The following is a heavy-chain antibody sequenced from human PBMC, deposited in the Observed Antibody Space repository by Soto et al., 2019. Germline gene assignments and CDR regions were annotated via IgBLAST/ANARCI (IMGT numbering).Heavy chain of an antibody. J-gene: IGHJ4*02. CDR2: IYYSGST. CDR1: GGSISSYY. V-gene: IGHV4-59*12. Sequence: SETLSLTCTVSGGSISSYYWNWIRQRPEKGLEWIGYIYYSGSTYYNPSLKSRVTISVDTSKNQFSLKLSSVTAADTAVYYCAREGTYCSGGSCQKKIDYWGQGTLVTVSS. D-gene: IGHD2-15*01. CDR3: AREGTYCSGGSCQKKIDY.